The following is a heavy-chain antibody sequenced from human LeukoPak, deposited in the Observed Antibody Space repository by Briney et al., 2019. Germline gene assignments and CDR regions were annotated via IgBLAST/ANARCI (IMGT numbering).Heavy chain of an antibody. CDR1: GGSISSYY. D-gene: IGHD3-22*01. Sequence: ETLSLTCTVSGGSISSYYWSWIRQPPGKGLEWVSAISGSGGSTYYADSVKGRFTISRDNSKNTLYLQMNSLRAEDTAVYYCAKGDYYDSSGYYYPHYFDYWGQGTLVTVSS. CDR3: AKGDYYDSSGYYYPHYFDY. V-gene: IGHV3-23*01. J-gene: IGHJ4*02. CDR2: ISGSGGST.